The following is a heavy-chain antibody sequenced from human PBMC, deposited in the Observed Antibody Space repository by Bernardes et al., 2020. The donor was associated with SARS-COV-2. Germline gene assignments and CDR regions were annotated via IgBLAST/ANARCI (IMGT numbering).Heavy chain of an antibody. CDR2: IYYSGST. CDR3: ATVCSSTSCSPRGRVGWFDP. V-gene: IGHV4-31*03. D-gene: IGHD2-2*01. J-gene: IGHJ5*02. Sequence: SETLSLTCTVSGGSISSGGYYWSWIRQHPGKGLEWIGYIYYSGSTYYNPSLKSRVTISVDTSKNQFSLKLSSVTAADTAVYYCATVCSSTSCSPRGRVGWFDPWGHGTLVTVSS. CDR1: GGSISSGGYY.